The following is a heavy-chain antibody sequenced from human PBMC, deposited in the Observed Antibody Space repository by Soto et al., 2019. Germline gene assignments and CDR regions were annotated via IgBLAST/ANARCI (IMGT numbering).Heavy chain of an antibody. V-gene: IGHV3-74*01. J-gene: IGHJ4*02. CDR2: INGDGSVT. D-gene: IGHD6-19*01. CDR1: GFTFSGFW. Sequence: EVELVESGGGLVQPGGSLRLSCTASGFTFSGFWMHWVRQAPGKGLVWVSRINGDGSVTNYADSVKGRFTISRDNAKNTLYLQMNSLRVEDTDVYYCVGVKETSGWGAFDYWGQGTLVTVSS. CDR3: VGVKETSGWGAFDY.